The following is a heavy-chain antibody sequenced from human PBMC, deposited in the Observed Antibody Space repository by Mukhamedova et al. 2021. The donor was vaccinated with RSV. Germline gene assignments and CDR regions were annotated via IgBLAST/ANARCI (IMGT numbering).Heavy chain of an antibody. Sequence: VRQAPGKGLEWVGFIRSKAYGGTTEYAASVKGRFTISRDDSKSIAYLQMNSLKTEDTAVYYCTRGKGDYVWGNYRPAYYFDYWG. CDR3: TRGKGDYVWGNYRPAYYFDY. V-gene: IGHV3-49*02. J-gene: IGHJ4*01. CDR2: IRSKAYGGTT. D-gene: IGHD3-16*02.